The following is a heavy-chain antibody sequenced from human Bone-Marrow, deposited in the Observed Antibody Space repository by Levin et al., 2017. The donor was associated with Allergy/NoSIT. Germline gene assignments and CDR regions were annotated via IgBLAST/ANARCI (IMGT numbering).Heavy chain of an antibody. V-gene: IGHV3-23*01. CDR2: ISRYGDRT. D-gene: IGHD2-15*01. J-gene: IGHJ4*02. Sequence: GESLKISCAASGFTFNNYAMRWVRQAPGKGLEWVSLISRYGDRTYYADTVKGRFTISRDNSKNALFLQMNNLRAEDTAVYHCAKSREDSCSAGSCSLPDYWGQGTLVTVSS. CDR1: GFTFNNYA. CDR3: AKSREDSCSAGSCSLPDY.